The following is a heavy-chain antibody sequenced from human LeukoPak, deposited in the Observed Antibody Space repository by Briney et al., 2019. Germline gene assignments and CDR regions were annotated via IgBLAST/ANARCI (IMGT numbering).Heavy chain of an antibody. D-gene: IGHD6-13*01. V-gene: IGHV4-4*07. Sequence: SETLSLTCNVSGAAISSYYWSWIRQPAGKGLEWIGRIYTSGSTNYNPSLKSRVTMSVDTSKNQFSLKLSSVTAADTAVYYYARERSYSSPPYGMDVWGQGTTVTVSS. J-gene: IGHJ6*02. CDR2: IYTSGST. CDR3: ARERSYSSPPYGMDV. CDR1: GAAISSYY.